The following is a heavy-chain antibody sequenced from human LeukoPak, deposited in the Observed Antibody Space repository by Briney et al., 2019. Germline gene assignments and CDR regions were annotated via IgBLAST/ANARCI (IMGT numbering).Heavy chain of an antibody. D-gene: IGHD5-12*01. Sequence: PSETLSLTCSVSGGSISSSSYCWDWIRQPPGKRLEWIGSTFYGGSSNYNPSLKSRVTTLVGTSKNQFSLRLGSVTAADTAVYYCASRSGHTGYDPFDYWGQGALVTVSS. J-gene: IGHJ4*02. CDR2: TFYGGSS. CDR1: GGSISSSSYC. V-gene: IGHV4-39*01. CDR3: ASRSGHTGYDPFDY.